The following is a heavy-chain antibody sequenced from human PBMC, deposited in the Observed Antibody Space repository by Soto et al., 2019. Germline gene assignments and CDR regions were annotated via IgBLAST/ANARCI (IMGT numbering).Heavy chain of an antibody. CDR3: ARDRGWSLFDY. Sequence: LRLSCEASGFTFSSYWMYWVRQAPGKGLVWVSRTNSDGSDTSYAGSVKGRFTISRDNAKNTLYLQMNSLRAEDTAVYYCARDRGWSLFDYWGQGTLVTVSS. V-gene: IGHV3-74*01. CDR2: TNSDGSDT. CDR1: GFTFSSYW. J-gene: IGHJ4*02. D-gene: IGHD6-19*01.